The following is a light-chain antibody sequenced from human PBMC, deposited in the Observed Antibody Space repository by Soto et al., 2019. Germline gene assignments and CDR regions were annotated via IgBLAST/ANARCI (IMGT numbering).Light chain of an antibody. CDR1: QSVSSN. V-gene: IGKV3-15*01. J-gene: IGKJ5*01. CDR3: QQYNNWPDT. CDR2: GVS. Sequence: EIVMTQYPATLSVSPGERATLSCMASQSVSSNLAWYQQKPGQAPRLLIYGVSTRATGIPARFSGSGSGTEFTLTISSLQSEDFAVYYCQQYNNWPDTFGQGTRLEI.